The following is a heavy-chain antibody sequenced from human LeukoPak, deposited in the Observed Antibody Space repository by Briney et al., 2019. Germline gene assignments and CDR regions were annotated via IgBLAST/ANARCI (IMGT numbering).Heavy chain of an antibody. D-gene: IGHD3-10*01. V-gene: IGHV1-18*01. Sequence: GASVKVSCKASGYTFTSYGISWVRQAPGPGLEWMGWISAYNGNTNYAQKSQGRVTMTTDTSTSTVYMELRSLRSDDTAVYYCARVSMVRGVIIMVQGVDYWGQGTLVTVSS. CDR1: GYTFTSYG. CDR3: ARVSMVRGVIIMVQGVDY. CDR2: ISAYNGNT. J-gene: IGHJ4*02.